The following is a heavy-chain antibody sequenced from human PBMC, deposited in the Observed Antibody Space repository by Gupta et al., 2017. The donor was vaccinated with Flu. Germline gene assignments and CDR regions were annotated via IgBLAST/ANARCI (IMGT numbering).Heavy chain of an antibody. CDR2: ISYDGSNK. CDR1: GFTFSSYG. CDR3: AKDSSSWYPSVYYYGMDV. Sequence: QVQLVESGGGVVQPGRSLRLSCAASGFTFSSYGMHWVRQAPGKGLEWVAVISYDGSNKYYADSVKGRFTISRDNSKNTLYLQMNSLRAEDTAVYYCAKDSSSWYPSVYYYGMDVWGQGTTVTVSS. D-gene: IGHD6-13*01. V-gene: IGHV3-30*18. J-gene: IGHJ6*02.